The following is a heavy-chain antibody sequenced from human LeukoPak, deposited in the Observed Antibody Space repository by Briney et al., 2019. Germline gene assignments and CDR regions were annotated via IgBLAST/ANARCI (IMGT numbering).Heavy chain of an antibody. CDR3: ARDSSTVTTRHFDY. Sequence: SETLSLTCTVSGGSINNYYWTWIRQPPGKGLECIGYVYYTGRTYYNPSLTSRVTISVDTSKNQFSLTLNSVTAADTAVYYCARDSSTVTTRHFDYWGQGTLVTVSS. D-gene: IGHD4-17*01. J-gene: IGHJ4*02. V-gene: IGHV4-59*01. CDR1: GGSINNYY. CDR2: VYYTGRT.